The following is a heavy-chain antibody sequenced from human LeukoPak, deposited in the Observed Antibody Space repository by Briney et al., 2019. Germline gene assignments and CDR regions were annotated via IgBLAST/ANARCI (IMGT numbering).Heavy chain of an antibody. V-gene: IGHV1-24*01. Sequence: ASVKVSCKVSGYIFTELSMHWVRQAPGKGLEWMGGFNPEDGESFYAQKFQGRVTLTEDTSADTAYMELSSLTFEDTAVYYCGCSGYYYYYMDVWGKGTTVTVSS. CDR1: GYIFTELS. CDR3: GCSGYYYYYMDV. J-gene: IGHJ6*03. CDR2: FNPEDGES. D-gene: IGHD4/OR15-4a*01.